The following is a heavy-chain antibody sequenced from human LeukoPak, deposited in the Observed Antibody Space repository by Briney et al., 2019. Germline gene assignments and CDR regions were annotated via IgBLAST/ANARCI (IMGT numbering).Heavy chain of an antibody. V-gene: IGHV3-21*01. CDR2: ISSSSSYI. CDR3: VRDDFGVALYSDY. Sequence: PGGSLRLSCAASGFTFSSYSMNWVRQAPGKGLEWVSSISSSSSYIYYADSVKGRFTISRDNAKNSLYLQMNSLRAEDTAVYYCVRDDFGVALYSDYWGQGTLVTVSS. J-gene: IGHJ4*02. D-gene: IGHD3-3*01. CDR1: GFTFSSYS.